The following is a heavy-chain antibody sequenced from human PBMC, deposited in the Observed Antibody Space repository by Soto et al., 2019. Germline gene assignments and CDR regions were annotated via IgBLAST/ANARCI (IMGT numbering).Heavy chain of an antibody. CDR3: ARENYLTAPFDY. CDR1: GYTFTSYG. J-gene: IGHJ4*02. Sequence: ASVKVSFKASGYTFTSYGISWVRQAPGQGLEWMGWISAYNGNTNYAQKLQGRVTMTTDTSTSTAYMELRSLRSDDTAMYYCARENYLTAPFDYWGQGTLVTVSS. V-gene: IGHV1-18*01. CDR2: ISAYNGNT. D-gene: IGHD1-7*01.